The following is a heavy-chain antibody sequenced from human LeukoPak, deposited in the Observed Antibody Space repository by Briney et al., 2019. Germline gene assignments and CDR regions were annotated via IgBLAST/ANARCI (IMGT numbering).Heavy chain of an antibody. CDR2: IYYSGST. CDR1: GGSISSSSYY. Sequence: SETLSLTCTVSGGSISSSSYYWGWIRQPPGKGLEWIGSIYYSGSTYYNPSLESRVTISVDTSKNQFSLKLSSVTAADTAVYYCAIENGNFDYWGQGTLVTVSS. V-gene: IGHV4-39*02. D-gene: IGHD1-26*01. CDR3: AIENGNFDY. J-gene: IGHJ4*02.